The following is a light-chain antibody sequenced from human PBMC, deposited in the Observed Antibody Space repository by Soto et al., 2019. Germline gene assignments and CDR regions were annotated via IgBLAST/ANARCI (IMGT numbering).Light chain of an antibody. CDR3: QHYNSLYN. Sequence: DIQMTQSPSTLSASVGDRVTITCRASQSISSWLAWYQQKPGKAPKLLIYKASSLESEVPSRFSGSGSGTEFTLTISSLQPDDFATYYCQHYNSLYNFGQGTKLESK. J-gene: IGKJ2*01. CDR2: KAS. CDR1: QSISSW. V-gene: IGKV1-5*03.